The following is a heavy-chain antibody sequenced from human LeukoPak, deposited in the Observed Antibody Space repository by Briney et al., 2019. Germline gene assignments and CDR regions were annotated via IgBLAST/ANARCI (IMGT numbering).Heavy chain of an antibody. J-gene: IGHJ6*03. Sequence: ASVKVSCKASGYTFTSYGISWVRQAPGQGLEWMGWISAYNGNTNYAQKLQGRVTMTTDTSTSTAYMELRSLRSDDTAVYYCARHQCVPSHYYGSGCYMDVWGKGTTVTVSS. CDR3: ARHQCVPSHYYGSGCYMDV. V-gene: IGHV1-18*01. CDR2: ISAYNGNT. D-gene: IGHD3-10*01. CDR1: GYTFTSYG.